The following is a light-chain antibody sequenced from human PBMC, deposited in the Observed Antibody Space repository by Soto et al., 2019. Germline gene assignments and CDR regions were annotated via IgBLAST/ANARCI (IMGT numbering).Light chain of an antibody. CDR1: SSNIGAGYD. CDR3: QSYDSSLSHV. Sequence: QSALTQPPSVSGAPGQRVTISCTGSSSNIGAGYDVHWYQQLPGTAPKLLIYGNSNRPSGVPDRFSGSKSGTSASLAITGLQAEDEADYYCQSYDSSLSHVFGTGTKLTVL. J-gene: IGLJ1*01. CDR2: GNS. V-gene: IGLV1-40*01.